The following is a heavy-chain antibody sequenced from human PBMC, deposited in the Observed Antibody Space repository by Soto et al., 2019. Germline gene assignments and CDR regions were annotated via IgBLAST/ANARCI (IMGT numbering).Heavy chain of an antibody. Sequence: QVQLVESGGGVVQPGRSLRLSCAASGFTFSSYGMHWVRQAPGKGLEWVAVISYDGSNKYYADSVKGRFTISRDNSKNSLYLQMNRLRAEDTAVYYCAKDWPGSEIRPYYGMDVWGHGTTVTVSS. CDR2: ISYDGSNK. CDR3: AKDWPGSEIRPYYGMDV. CDR1: GFTFSSYG. J-gene: IGHJ6*02. D-gene: IGHD7-27*01. V-gene: IGHV3-30*18.